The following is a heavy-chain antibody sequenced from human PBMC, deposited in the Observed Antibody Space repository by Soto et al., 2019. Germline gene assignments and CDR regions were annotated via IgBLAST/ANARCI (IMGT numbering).Heavy chain of an antibody. CDR2: IYWDDDK. CDR3: AHIVVASLGNYFDY. CDR1: GFSLSSTRMA. D-gene: IGHD5-12*01. J-gene: IGHJ4*02. V-gene: IGHV2-5*02. Sequence: QITLKESGPTLVKPTQTLTLTCTFSGFSLSSTRMAVVWIRQPPGKALEGLALIYWDDDKRYSPFLKSRLTITKDTSKNKVVLTMSNIDPVDTTRYYCAHIVVASLGNYFDYWGQGTLVTVSS.